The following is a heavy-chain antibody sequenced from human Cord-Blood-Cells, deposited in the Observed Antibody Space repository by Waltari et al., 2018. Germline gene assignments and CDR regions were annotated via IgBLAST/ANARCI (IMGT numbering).Heavy chain of an antibody. Sequence: QLQLQESGPGLVKPSETLPLTCTVSGGSISSSSDYWGWIRQPPGKGLEWIGSIYSSGSTYYNPSLKSRVTISVDTSKNQFSLKLSSVTAADTAVYYCARHCSGGSCFDYWGQGTLVTVSS. D-gene: IGHD2-15*01. CDR3: ARHCSGGSCFDY. CDR2: IYSSGST. CDR1: GGSISSSSDY. V-gene: IGHV4-39*01. J-gene: IGHJ4*02.